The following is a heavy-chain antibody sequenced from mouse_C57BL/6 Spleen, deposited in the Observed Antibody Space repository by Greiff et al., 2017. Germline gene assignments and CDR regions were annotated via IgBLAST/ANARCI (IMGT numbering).Heavy chain of an antibody. CDR1: GYTFTDYN. CDR2: INPNNGGT. V-gene: IGHV1-22*01. CDR3: AGYSNYPAWFAY. J-gene: IGHJ3*01. Sequence: VQLQQSGPELVKPGASVKMSCKASGYTFTDYNMHWVKQSHGKSLEWIGYINPNNGGTSYNQKFKGKATLTVNKSSSTAYMELRSLTSEDSAVYYCAGYSNYPAWFAYWGQGTLVTVSA. D-gene: IGHD2-5*01.